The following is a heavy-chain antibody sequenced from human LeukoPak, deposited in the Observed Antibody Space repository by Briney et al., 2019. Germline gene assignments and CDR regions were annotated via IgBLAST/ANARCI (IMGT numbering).Heavy chain of an antibody. V-gene: IGHV3-21*01. CDR1: GFTFSSYS. CDR2: ISSSSSYI. CDR3: AITPVVPAAMVDY. Sequence: PGGSLRLSCAVSGFTFSSYSMNWVRQAPGKGLEWVSSISSSSSYIYYADSVKGRFTISRDNAKNSLYLQMNSLRAEDTAVYYCAITPVVPAAMVDYWGQGTLVTVSS. J-gene: IGHJ4*02. D-gene: IGHD2-2*01.